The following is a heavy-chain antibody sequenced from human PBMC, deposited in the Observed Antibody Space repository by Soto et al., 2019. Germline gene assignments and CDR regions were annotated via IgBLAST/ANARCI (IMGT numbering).Heavy chain of an antibody. CDR3: ARDPWQTGIAVAGTYYYYGMDV. CDR1: GGTFSSYA. J-gene: IGHJ6*02. CDR2: IIPIFGTA. D-gene: IGHD6-19*01. V-gene: IGHV1-69*13. Sequence: SVKVSCKASGGTFSSYAISWVRQAPGQGLEWMGGIIPIFGTANYAQKFQGRVTITADESTSTAYMELSSLRSEDTAVYYCARDPWQTGIAVAGTYYYYGMDVWGQGTTVTVSS.